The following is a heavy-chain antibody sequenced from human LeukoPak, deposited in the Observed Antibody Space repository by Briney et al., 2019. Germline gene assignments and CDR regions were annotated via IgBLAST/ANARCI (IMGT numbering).Heavy chain of an antibody. Sequence: SETLSLTCTVSGGSISSYYWSWTRQPPGKGLEWIGYIYYSGSTNYNPSLKSRVTISVDTSKNQFSLKLSSVTAADTAVCYCARVLSVRTFYSSGWYSLDYWGQGTLVTVSS. CDR2: IYYSGST. CDR3: ARVLSVRTFYSSGWYSLDY. CDR1: GGSISSYY. J-gene: IGHJ4*02. D-gene: IGHD6-19*01. V-gene: IGHV4-59*12.